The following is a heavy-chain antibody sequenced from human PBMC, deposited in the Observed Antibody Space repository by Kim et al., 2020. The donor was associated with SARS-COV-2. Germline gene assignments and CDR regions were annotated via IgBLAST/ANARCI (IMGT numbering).Heavy chain of an antibody. CDR3: ARDAWVDCGRTSCFDY. J-gene: IGHJ4*03. V-gene: IGHV7-4-1*02. Sequence: ASVKVSCKASGYKFNTYALNWLRQAPGQGLDWVGWINTQTGSPTYALACTVRFVFSLDTSVTTAYLQIINLEAADSAVYYCARDAWVDCGRTSCFDYLC. D-gene: IGHD2-2*01. CDR2: INTQTGSP. CDR1: GYKFNTYA.